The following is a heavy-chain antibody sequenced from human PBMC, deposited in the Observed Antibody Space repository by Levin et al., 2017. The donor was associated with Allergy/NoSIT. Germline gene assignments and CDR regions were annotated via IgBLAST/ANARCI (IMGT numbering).Heavy chain of an antibody. CDR2: ISDSGST. CDR1: GGSINTHY. D-gene: IGHD6-13*01. V-gene: IGHV4-59*11. J-gene: IGHJ3*02. Sequence: KSSETLSLTCTVSGGSINTHYWNWIRQPPGKGLEWIAYISDSGSTTYNPSLKSRVTMSVDTSKNQFSLRLRSVTAADTAVYYCARARTYSSSWTPFDIWGQGTMVTVSS. CDR3: ARARTYSSSWTPFDI.